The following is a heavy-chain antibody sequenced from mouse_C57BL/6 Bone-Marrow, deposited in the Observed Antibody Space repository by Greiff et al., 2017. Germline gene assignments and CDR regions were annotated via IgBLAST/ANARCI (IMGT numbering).Heavy chain of an antibody. Sequence: EVQLQQSVAELVRPGASVKLSCTASGFNIKNTYMHWVKQRPEQGLEWIGRIDPANGNTKYAPKFQGKATITADTSSNTAYLQLSRLTSEYTAIYYSARSAAHYYGSSYGYFDVWGTGTTVTVSS. D-gene: IGHD1-1*01. V-gene: IGHV14-3*01. CDR2: IDPANGNT. CDR3: ARSAAHYYGSSYGYFDV. CDR1: GFNIKNTY. J-gene: IGHJ1*03.